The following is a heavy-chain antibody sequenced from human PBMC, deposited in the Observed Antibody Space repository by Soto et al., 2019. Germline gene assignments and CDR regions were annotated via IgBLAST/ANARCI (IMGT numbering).Heavy chain of an antibody. D-gene: IGHD2-8*01. CDR3: AKKGLGSLATYCTTGDCHYAFDV. CDR2: ISGGGDGT. CDR1: GFTFYNYA. Sequence: EVQLLESGGGLVRPGGSLRLSCAASGFTFYNYAMNWVRQAPGKGLEWVSTISGGGDGTYYADSVKGRFTISRDNSRNTGSLQMTRLRAEDTAVYYCAKKGLGSLATYCTTGDCHYAFDVWGQGTLVTVSS. V-gene: IGHV3-23*01. J-gene: IGHJ3*01.